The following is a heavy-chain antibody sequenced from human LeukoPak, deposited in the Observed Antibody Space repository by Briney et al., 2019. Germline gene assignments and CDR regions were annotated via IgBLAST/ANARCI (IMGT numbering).Heavy chain of an antibody. V-gene: IGHV4-34*01. CDR1: GGSFSGYY. D-gene: IGHD3-9*01. CDR2: INHSGST. Sequence: SETLSLTCAVYGGSFSGYYWSWIRQPPGKGLEWIGEINHSGSTNYNPSLKSRVTISVDTSKNQFSLKLSSVTAADTAVYYCARDGDILTGYPFDYWGQGTLVTVSS. J-gene: IGHJ4*02. CDR3: ARDGDILTGYPFDY.